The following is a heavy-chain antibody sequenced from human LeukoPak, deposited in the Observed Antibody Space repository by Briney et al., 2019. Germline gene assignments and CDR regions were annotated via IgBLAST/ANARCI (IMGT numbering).Heavy chain of an antibody. D-gene: IGHD3-3*01. CDR2: INPNSGGT. Sequence: ASVKVSCKASGYTFTGYYMHWVRQAPGQGLEWMGWINPNSGGTNYAQKFQGRVTMTRDTSISTAYMELSRLRSDDTAVYYCARGIGATIFGVPEGAFDIWGQGTMVTVSS. CDR1: GYTFTGYY. J-gene: IGHJ3*02. CDR3: ARGIGATIFGVPEGAFDI. V-gene: IGHV1-2*02.